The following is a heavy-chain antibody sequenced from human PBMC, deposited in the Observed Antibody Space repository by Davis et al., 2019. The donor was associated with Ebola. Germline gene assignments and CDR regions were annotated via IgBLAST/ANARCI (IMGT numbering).Heavy chain of an antibody. CDR2: ISGDGGST. CDR1: GFTFDDYA. D-gene: IGHD3-10*01. V-gene: IGHV3-43*02. J-gene: IGHJ6*02. Sequence: PGGSLRLSCAASGFTFDDYAMHWVRQAPGKGLEWVSLISGDGGSTYYADSVKGRFTISRDNSKNSLYLQMNSLRTEDTALYYCANTMVRDATNKYYYYGMDVWGQGTTVTVSS. CDR3: ANTMVRDATNKYYYYGMDV.